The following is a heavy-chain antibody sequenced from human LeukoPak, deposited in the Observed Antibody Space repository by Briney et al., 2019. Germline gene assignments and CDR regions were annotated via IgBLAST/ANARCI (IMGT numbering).Heavy chain of an antibody. CDR3: AKSTSDYCGWGSFNY. J-gene: IGHJ4*02. Sequence: PGGSLRLSCAASGFTFSSYAMSWVRQAPGKGLDWVSAISGGGAGVSTYYADSVKGRFTISRDNSKNTLYLQMNSLRAEDTAVYYCAKSTSDYCGWGSFNYWGQGTLVTVSS. CDR1: GFTFSSYA. CDR2: ISGGGAGVST. V-gene: IGHV3-23*01. D-gene: IGHD3-10*01.